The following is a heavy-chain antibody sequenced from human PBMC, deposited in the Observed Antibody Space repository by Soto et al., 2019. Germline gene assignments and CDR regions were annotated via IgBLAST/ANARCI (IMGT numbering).Heavy chain of an antibody. CDR3: APWSPVYCSSTRCYTPDY. CDR2: FDPEDGET. D-gene: IGHD2-2*02. J-gene: IGHJ4*02. Sequence: ASVKVSCKVSGYALTELSMHWVRQAPGKGLEWMGGFDPEDGETIYAQKLQGRVTRNEDTSTDTAYMELSSLRSEDTAVYYCAPWSPVYCSSTRCYTPDYWGQGTMVTVSS. V-gene: IGHV1-24*01. CDR1: GYALTELS.